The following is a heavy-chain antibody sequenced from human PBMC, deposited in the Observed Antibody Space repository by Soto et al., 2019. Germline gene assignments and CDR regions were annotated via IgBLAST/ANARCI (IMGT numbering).Heavy chain of an antibody. Sequence: GGSLRLSCAASGFTFSHYGMHWVRQAPGKGLEWVAVIWYDGNNKYYADSVKGRFTISRDNSKNTLYLQMNSLRDEDTAVYYCARDLSTCGGGSCPLGYWGQGTLVTVSS. CDR2: IWYDGNNK. CDR1: GFTFSHYG. V-gene: IGHV3-33*01. J-gene: IGHJ4*02. D-gene: IGHD2-15*01. CDR3: ARDLSTCGGGSCPLGY.